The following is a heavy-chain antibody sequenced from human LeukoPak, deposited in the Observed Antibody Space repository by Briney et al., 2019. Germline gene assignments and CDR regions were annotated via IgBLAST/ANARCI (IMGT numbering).Heavy chain of an antibody. D-gene: IGHD6-19*01. CDR1: GGSISTYC. J-gene: IGHJ3*02. CDR2: IYHSGST. Sequence: SETLSLTCTVSGGSISTYCWSWIRQPAGKGLEWIGSIYHSGSTYYNPSLKSRVTISVDTSKNQFSLKLSSVTAADTAVYYCATRVPVGIAVAVLSGAFDIWGQGTMVTVSS. CDR3: ATRVPVGIAVAVLSGAFDI. V-gene: IGHV4-4*07.